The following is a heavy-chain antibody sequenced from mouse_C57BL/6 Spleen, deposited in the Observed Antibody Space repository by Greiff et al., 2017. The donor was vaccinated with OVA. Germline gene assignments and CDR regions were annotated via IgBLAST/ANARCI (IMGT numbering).Heavy chain of an antibody. CDR1: GFTFSDYG. CDR3: ARQAYYSNYVGCFDV. D-gene: IGHD2-5*01. J-gene: IGHJ1*03. Sequence: DVKLVESGGGLVQPGGSLKLSCAASGFTFSDYGMAWVRQAPRKGPEWVAFISNLAYSLYSADTVTGRFTISRENAKNTLYLEMSSLRSEDTAMYYCARQAYYSNYVGCFDVWGTGTTVTVSS. CDR2: ISNLAYSL. V-gene: IGHV5-15*01.